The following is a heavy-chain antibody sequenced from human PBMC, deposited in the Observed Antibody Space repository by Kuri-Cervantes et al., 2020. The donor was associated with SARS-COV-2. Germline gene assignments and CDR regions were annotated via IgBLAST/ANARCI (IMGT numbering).Heavy chain of an antibody. CDR1: GFTFSSYS. CDR2: ISSRSRTI. Sequence: ETLSLTCGGTGFTFSSYSMNWVRQAPGKGLEWVSYISSRSRTIYYADSVRGRFTISRDNAKNSLYLQMNSLRAEDTAVYYCARVKMTIVTNYYYMDVWGKGTTVTVSS. D-gene: IGHD4-11*01. J-gene: IGHJ6*03. CDR3: ARVKMTIVTNYYYMDV. V-gene: IGHV3-48*01.